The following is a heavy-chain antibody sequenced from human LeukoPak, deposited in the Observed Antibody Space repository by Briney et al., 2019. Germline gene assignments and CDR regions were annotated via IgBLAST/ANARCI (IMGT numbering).Heavy chain of an antibody. V-gene: IGHV3-30-3*01. D-gene: IGHD3-10*01. CDR2: ISYDGSNK. Sequence: GRSLRLSCAASGFTFSSYAMHWVRQAPGKGLEWVAVISYDGSNKYYADSVKGRFTISRDNSKNTLYLQMNSLRAEDTAVYYCARALTSAYYGSGSYFSLDYWGQGTLVTVSS. J-gene: IGHJ4*02. CDR1: GFTFSSYA. CDR3: ARALTSAYYGSGSYFSLDY.